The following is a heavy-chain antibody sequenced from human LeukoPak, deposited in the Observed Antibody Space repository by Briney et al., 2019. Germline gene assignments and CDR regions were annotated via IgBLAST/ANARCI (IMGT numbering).Heavy chain of an antibody. D-gene: IGHD2-21*01. Sequence: GGSLRLSCEVSGLTFSNVWMHWVRQAPGQGLVWVSRINTAGSTVYADPVKGRFSISRDNAKNMVYLQMNSLRAEDTAVYYCASFRDTDNWGRGTMVTVSS. V-gene: IGHV3-74*01. CDR3: ASFRDTDN. CDR1: GLTFSNVW. J-gene: IGHJ3*01. CDR2: INTAGST.